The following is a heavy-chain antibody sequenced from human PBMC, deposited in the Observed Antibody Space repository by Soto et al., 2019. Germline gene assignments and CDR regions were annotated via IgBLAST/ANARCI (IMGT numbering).Heavy chain of an antibody. CDR3: AKDGGEDGYFGNWFAP. J-gene: IGHJ5*02. D-gene: IGHD5-12*01. V-gene: IGHV1-69*15. Sequence: QVQLVQSGAEVKKPGSSVKVSCKASGGTFSNYAITWVRQAPGQGLEWLGRIIPIFGSANYAQKFQGRVTITADESTTTASMERSSLRSDDTAVYYCAKDGGEDGYFGNWFAPWGQGTLVTVSS. CDR2: IIPIFGSA. CDR1: GGTFSNYA.